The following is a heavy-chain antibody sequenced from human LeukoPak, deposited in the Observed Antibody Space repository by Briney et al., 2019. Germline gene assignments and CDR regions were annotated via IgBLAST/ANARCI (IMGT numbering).Heavy chain of an antibody. J-gene: IGHJ6*03. Sequence: SETLSLTCTVSGGSIGSYYWSWIRQPPGKGLEWIGYIYYSGSTNYNPSLKSRVTISVDTSKNQFSLKLSSVTAADTAVYYCARAPWLAGYYYYMDVWGKGTTVTVSS. CDR1: GGSIGSYY. CDR2: IYYSGST. CDR3: ARAPWLAGYYYYMDV. V-gene: IGHV4-59*01. D-gene: IGHD1-14*01.